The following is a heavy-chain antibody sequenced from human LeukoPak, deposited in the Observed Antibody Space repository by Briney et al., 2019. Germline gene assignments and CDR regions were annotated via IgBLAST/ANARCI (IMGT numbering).Heavy chain of an antibody. Sequence: PSETLSLTCTVSGYSISSGYYWGWIRQPAGKGLEWIGRIYTSGSTNYNPSLKSRVTMSVDTSKNQFSLKLSSVTAADTAVYYCARDTIFDNYWGQGTLVTVSS. CDR2: IYTSGST. J-gene: IGHJ4*02. D-gene: IGHD3-3*01. CDR1: GYSISSGYY. V-gene: IGHV4-4*07. CDR3: ARDTIFDNY.